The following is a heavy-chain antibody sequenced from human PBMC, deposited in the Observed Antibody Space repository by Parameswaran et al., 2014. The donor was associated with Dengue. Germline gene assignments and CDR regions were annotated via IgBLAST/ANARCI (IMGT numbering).Heavy chain of an antibody. V-gene: IGHV4-59*13. Sequence: PGKGLEWIGYIYYSGSTNYNPSLKSRVTISVDTSKNQFSLKLSSVTAADTAVYYCARGSNAAAYFYYYMDVWGKGTTVTVSS. D-gene: IGHD6-13*01. CDR3: ARGSNAAAYFYYYMDV. J-gene: IGHJ6*03. CDR2: IYYSGST.